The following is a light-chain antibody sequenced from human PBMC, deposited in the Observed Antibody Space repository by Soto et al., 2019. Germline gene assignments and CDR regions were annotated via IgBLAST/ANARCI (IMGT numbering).Light chain of an antibody. CDR3: GSYTGSIYV. Sequence: QSALTQPPSASGSPGQSVTISCTGTSSDVGGYNYVSWYQQHPGKAPKLMIYEVSKRPSGVPDRFSGSKSGNTASLTISGLQAEDEADYFCGSYTGSIYVFGNGTKVTVL. J-gene: IGLJ1*01. CDR1: SSDVGGYNY. V-gene: IGLV2-8*01. CDR2: EVS.